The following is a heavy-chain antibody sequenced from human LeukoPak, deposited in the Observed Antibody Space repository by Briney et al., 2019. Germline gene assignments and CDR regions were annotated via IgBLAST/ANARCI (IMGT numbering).Heavy chain of an antibody. D-gene: IGHD4-17*01. V-gene: IGHV3-43*01. CDR2: ISWDGGST. CDR1: GFTFDDYT. J-gene: IGHJ4*02. Sequence: GESLRLSCTASGFTFDDYTMHWVRQAPGKGLEWVSLISWDGGSTYYADSVKGRFTISRDNSKNSLYLQMNSLRTEDTALYYCAKDMGVTTPGLLDYWGQGTLVTVSS. CDR3: AKDMGVTTPGLLDY.